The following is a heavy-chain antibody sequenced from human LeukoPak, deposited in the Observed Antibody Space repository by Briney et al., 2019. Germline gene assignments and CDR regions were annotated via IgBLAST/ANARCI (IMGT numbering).Heavy chain of an antibody. V-gene: IGHV4-4*09. D-gene: IGHD2-15*01. CDR2: IYTSGST. Sequence: SETLSLTCTVYGGSISSYYWSWIRQPPGKGLEWIGYIYTSGSTNYNPSLKSRVTISVDTSKNQFSLKLSSVTAADTAVYYCARHFLGYDYWGQGTLVTVSS. CDR3: ARHFLGYDY. CDR1: GGSISSYY. J-gene: IGHJ4*02.